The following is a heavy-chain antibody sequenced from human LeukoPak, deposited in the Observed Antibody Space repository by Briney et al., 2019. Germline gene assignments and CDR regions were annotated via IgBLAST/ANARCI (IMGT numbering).Heavy chain of an antibody. CDR2: IYTSGST. CDR1: GGSISSGSYY. J-gene: IGHJ6*03. CDR3: ARVWAATQYYYMDV. D-gene: IGHD6-13*01. V-gene: IGHV4-61*02. Sequence: SETLSLTCTVSGGSISSGSYYWSWIRQPAGKGLEWIGRIYTSGSTNYNPSLKSRVTISVDTSKNQFSLKLSSVTAAATAVYYCARVWAATQYYYMDVWGKGTTVTVSS.